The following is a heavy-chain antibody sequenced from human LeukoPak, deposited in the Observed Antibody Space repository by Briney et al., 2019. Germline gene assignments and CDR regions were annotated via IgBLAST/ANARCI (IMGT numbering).Heavy chain of an antibody. J-gene: IGHJ4*02. D-gene: IGHD4-23*01. CDR3: ARTVARIGY. V-gene: IGHV3-48*03. CDR2: ISSSGSTI. CDR1: GFAFSSYE. Sequence: GGSLRLSCAASGFAFSSYEMNWVRQAPGKGLEWVSHISSSGSTIYYTDSVKGRFTISRDNSKNLLYLQMNSLRAEDTAIYYCARTVARIGYWGQGTLVTVSS.